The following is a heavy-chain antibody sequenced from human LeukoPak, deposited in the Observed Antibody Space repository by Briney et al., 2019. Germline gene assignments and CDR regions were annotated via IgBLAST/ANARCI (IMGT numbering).Heavy chain of an antibody. D-gene: IGHD3-10*01. CDR3: ARDGKGRNRIGYYFDY. CDR1: GFTFSSYA. V-gene: IGHV3-48*03. Sequence: GGSLRLSCAASGFTFSSYAMNWVRQAPGKGLEWVSYISSSGSTIYYAASVKGRFTISRDNAKNSLYLQMNSLRAEDTAVYYCARDGKGRNRIGYYFDYWGQGTLVTVSS. CDR2: ISSSGSTI. J-gene: IGHJ4*02.